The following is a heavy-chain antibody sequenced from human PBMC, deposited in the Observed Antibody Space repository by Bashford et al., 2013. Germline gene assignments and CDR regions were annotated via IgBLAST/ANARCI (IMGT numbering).Heavy chain of an antibody. CDR2: IYYSGST. J-gene: IGHJ3*02. CDR3: ARFRSGVATINHAFDI. V-gene: IGHV4-39*01. Sequence: SETLSLTCTVSVGSISSSSYYWGWIRQPPREGGVEWIGSIYYSGSTYYNPSLKSRVTISVDTSKNQFSLKLSSVTAADTAVYYCARFRSGVATINHAFDIWGQGTMVTVSS. CDR1: VGSISSSSYY. D-gene: IGHD5-12*01.